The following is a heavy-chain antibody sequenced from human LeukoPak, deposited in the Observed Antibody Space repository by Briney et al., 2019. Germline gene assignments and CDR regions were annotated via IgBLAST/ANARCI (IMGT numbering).Heavy chain of an antibody. V-gene: IGHV3-53*01. CDR1: GLTVSSKD. J-gene: IGHJ3*02. D-gene: IGHD5-12*01. CDR3: ATLARYAFDI. Sequence: PGGSLRLSCAASGLTVSSKDMSWVRQAPGKGLEWVSVIYSSGSTYYAGSVKGRFTISRDNSKNTLYLQMNSLRAEDTAVYYCATLARYAFDIWGQGTMVTVSS. CDR2: IYSSGST.